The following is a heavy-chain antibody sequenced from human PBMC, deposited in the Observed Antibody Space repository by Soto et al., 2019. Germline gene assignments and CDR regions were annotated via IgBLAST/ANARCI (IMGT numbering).Heavy chain of an antibody. CDR1: GGFVRSDP. D-gene: IGHD1-7*01. CDR2: IIPVFGSP. J-gene: IGHJ4*02. CDR3: AKGEGQWELPL. V-gene: IGHV1-69*01. Sequence: QLALVASGAGVKKPGSSVKVSCKASGGFVRSDPISRVRQAPGQGPEWIGGIIPVFGSPTYAEKFQGRVTITADESSRTAYLELTSLKSEDTAVYFCAKGEGQWELPLWGQGTQVTVSS.